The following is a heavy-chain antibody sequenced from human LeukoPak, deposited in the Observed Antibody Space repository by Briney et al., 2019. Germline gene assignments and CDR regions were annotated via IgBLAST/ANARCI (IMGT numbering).Heavy chain of an antibody. Sequence: GGSLRLSCAASGFTFSSYEMNWVRQAPGKGLEWVSYISSSGATRYYADSVKGRFTMSRDNAKNSLYLLLNSLRAKDTAVYYCAREVVVAATRYMDVWGKGTTVTISS. J-gene: IGHJ6*03. D-gene: IGHD2-15*01. CDR3: AREVVVAATRYMDV. CDR1: GFTFSSYE. CDR2: ISSSGATR. V-gene: IGHV3-48*03.